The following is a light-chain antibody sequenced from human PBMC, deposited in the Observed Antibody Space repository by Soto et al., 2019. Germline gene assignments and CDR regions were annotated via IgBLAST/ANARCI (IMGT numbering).Light chain of an antibody. CDR1: QSVSSD. CDR2: GAS. CDR3: QQSGDSQWT. J-gene: IGKJ1*01. V-gene: IGKV3-20*01. Sequence: DIVMTQCRATLSAPPGQRDTLSGRAIQSVSSDLAWYEHKPGQDTRRIIYGASSRAAGIKDRFTGSGSGTDFTLTIRRMEPEDFAVYYCQQSGDSQWTFGQGTKLDIK.